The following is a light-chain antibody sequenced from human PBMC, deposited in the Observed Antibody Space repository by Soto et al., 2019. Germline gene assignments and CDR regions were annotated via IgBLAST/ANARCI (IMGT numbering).Light chain of an antibody. CDR2: TVS. CDR3: VQGILCPFT. J-gene: IGKJ2*01. V-gene: IGKV2-30*01. Sequence: DVVMTQSPLSLPVTLGQPASISCRSSQSLVSSDGHTYFIWLQQRPGQSPRRLIYTVSNRDSGVPDRFSGTGSGTDFPLKSSRVEAEDVGVYYRVQGILCPFTFGQGTRLEIK. CDR1: QSLVSSDGHTY.